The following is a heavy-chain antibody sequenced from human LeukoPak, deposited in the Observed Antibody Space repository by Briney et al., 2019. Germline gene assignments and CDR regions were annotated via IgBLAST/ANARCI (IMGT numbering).Heavy chain of an antibody. Sequence: ASVKVSCKVSGYILTDLSIHWVRHAPGKGLEWMGGFAHENGETTHAQKFEGRITMTEDTSTDTVYMELSSLRSEDTAVYYCTTDVRVRGVIIRGWFDPWGQGTLVTVSS. CDR2: FAHENGET. D-gene: IGHD3-10*01. J-gene: IGHJ5*02. CDR3: TTDVRVRGVIIRGWFDP. CDR1: GYILTDLS. V-gene: IGHV1-24*01.